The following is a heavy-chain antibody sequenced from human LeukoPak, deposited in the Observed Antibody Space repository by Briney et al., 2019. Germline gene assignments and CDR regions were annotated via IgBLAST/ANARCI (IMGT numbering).Heavy chain of an antibody. CDR3: ARVAYCGGDPFDF. D-gene: IGHD2-21*01. CDR1: GFSLSTSGMC. Sequence: SGPALVEPTQTLTLTCTFSGFSLSTSGMCVSWIRQPPGKALEWLARIDWGDDKYYSTSLETRLTISKDTSKNQVVLTMTNMDPVDTATYYCARVAYCGGDPFDFWGQGALVTVSS. J-gene: IGHJ4*02. V-gene: IGHV2-70*11. CDR2: IDWGDDK.